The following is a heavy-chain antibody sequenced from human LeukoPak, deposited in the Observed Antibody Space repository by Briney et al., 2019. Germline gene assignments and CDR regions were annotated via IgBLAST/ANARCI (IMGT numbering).Heavy chain of an antibody. CDR3: ARLGGSNYHYYGMDV. V-gene: IGHV4-30-4*01. Sequence: SETLSLTCTVSCGSINSGNYYWSWIRQPPGKGLEWIGYIYFSGSTYYNPSLKGRVAISLDTSENHFSLKLTSVTAADTAVYYCARLGGSNYHYYGMDVWGQGTTVTVSS. D-gene: IGHD5-24*01. CDR2: IYFSGST. J-gene: IGHJ6*02. CDR1: CGSINSGNYY.